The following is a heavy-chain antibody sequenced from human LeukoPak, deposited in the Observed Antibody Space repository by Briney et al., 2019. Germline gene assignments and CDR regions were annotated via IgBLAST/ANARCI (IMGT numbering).Heavy chain of an antibody. CDR1: GFTLSSYA. CDR3: ARGRDGYNYGGFDY. D-gene: IGHD5-24*01. Sequence: GGSLRLSCAASGFTLSSYAIHWVRQAPGKGLEWVAVMSYDGSNKYYADSVKGRFTISRDNSKNTLYLQMNSLRAEDTAVYYCARGRDGYNYGGFDYWGQGTLVTVSS. J-gene: IGHJ4*02. V-gene: IGHV3-30*04. CDR2: MSYDGSNK.